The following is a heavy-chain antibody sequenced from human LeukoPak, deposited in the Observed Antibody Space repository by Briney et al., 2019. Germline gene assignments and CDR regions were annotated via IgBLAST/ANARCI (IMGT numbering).Heavy chain of an antibody. CDR3: ARRRDGYNPELDY. D-gene: IGHD5-24*01. J-gene: IGHJ4*02. CDR1: GFTFSRSA. V-gene: IGHV3-30-3*01. Sequence: GGSLRLSCAASGFTFSRSAMHWVRQPPGKGLEWMGVISNDGIRKFHADSVKGRFTISRDNSKNTLYLQMDSLTTEDTAVYYCARRRDGYNPELDYWGQGTLVTVSS. CDR2: ISNDGIRK.